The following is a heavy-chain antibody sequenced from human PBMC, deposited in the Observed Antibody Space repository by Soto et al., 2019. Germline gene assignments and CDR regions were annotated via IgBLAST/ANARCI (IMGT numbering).Heavy chain of an antibody. J-gene: IGHJ6*03. Sequence: EVHLVESGGGVVQPGGSLRLSCAASGFAVSSKYMSWVRQPPGREPEWVALFNNVGSIYYSESVKGRFTISRDSSKNTLELQLNSLGAEDTAVYYCVRDDVYCGGGRCFGGPMDVWGKGTTVTVSS. V-gene: IGHV3-66*01. CDR2: FNNVGSI. CDR3: VRDDVYCGGGRCFGGPMDV. D-gene: IGHD2-15*01. CDR1: GFAVSSKY.